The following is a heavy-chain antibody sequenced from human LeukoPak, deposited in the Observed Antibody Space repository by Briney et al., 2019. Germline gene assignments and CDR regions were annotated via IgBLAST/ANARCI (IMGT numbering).Heavy chain of an antibody. Sequence: GGSLRLSCAASGFTFSDYYMSWIRQAPGKGLEWVSYISSSSSYTNYADSVKGRFTISRDNAKNSLYLQMNSLRAEDTAVYYCASQSTPVLPFDIWGQGTMVTVSS. CDR1: GFTFSDYY. V-gene: IGHV3-11*06. CDR2: ISSSSSYT. J-gene: IGHJ3*02. CDR3: ASQSTPVLPFDI.